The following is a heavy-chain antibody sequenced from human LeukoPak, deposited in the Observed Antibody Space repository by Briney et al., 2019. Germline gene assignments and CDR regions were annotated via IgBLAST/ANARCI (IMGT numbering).Heavy chain of an antibody. CDR2: IYHSGRT. CDR1: GYSISSGYY. D-gene: IGHD6-19*01. J-gene: IGHJ4*02. CDR3: ARLIAVAPHYYFDY. V-gene: IGHV4-38-2*02. Sequence: TSETLSLTCTVSGYSISSGYYWGWIRQPPGKGLEWIGSIYHSGRTFYNPSLKSRVTISVDTSKNQFSLKLTSVTAADTAVYYCARLIAVAPHYYFDYWGQGTLVTVSS.